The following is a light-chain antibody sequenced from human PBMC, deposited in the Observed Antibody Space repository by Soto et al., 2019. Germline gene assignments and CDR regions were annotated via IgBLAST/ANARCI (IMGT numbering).Light chain of an antibody. J-gene: IGKJ1*01. CDR1: QDIATY. Sequence: DIQMTQSPSSLSASVGNRVTITCQESQDIATYVTWYQQKPGNAPNVLIYDAPNLETGVPSRFSGGGSGTHFTFTISNLQPEDIATYYCQQYDNLPPTWTFGQGTKVDIK. CDR2: DAP. V-gene: IGKV1-33*01. CDR3: QQYDNLPPTWT.